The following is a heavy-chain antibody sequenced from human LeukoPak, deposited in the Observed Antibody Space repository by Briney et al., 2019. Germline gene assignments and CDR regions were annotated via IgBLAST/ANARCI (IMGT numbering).Heavy chain of an antibody. V-gene: IGHV3-23*01. Sequence: GGSLRLSCAASGFTFSSYAMSWVRQAPGNGLEWVSAIGGSGGSTYYADSVKGRFTISRDNSKNTLYLQMNSLRAEDTAVYYCAKEEGAHHGASDYWGQGTLVTVSS. CDR3: AKEEGAHHGASDY. CDR1: GFTFSSYA. J-gene: IGHJ4*02. D-gene: IGHD3-10*01. CDR2: IGGSGGST.